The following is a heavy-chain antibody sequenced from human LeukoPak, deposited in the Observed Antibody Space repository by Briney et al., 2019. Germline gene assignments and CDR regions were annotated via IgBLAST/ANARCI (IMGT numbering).Heavy chain of an antibody. CDR1: GGTFSSYA. CDR3: ARASVPSLDIVVVPAALHYYYYYYMDV. CDR2: IIPIFVTA. Sequence: GSSVKVSCKASGGTFSSYAISWVRQAPGQGLEWMGGIIPIFVTANYAQKFQGRVTITAAESKSTAYMELSSLRSEDTAVYYCARASVPSLDIVVVPAALHYYYYYYMDVWGKGTTVTVSS. D-gene: IGHD2-2*03. V-gene: IGHV1-69*01. J-gene: IGHJ6*03.